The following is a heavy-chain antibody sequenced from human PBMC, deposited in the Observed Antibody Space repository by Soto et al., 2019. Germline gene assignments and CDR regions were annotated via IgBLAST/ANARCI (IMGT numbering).Heavy chain of an antibody. CDR2: ILYDGSNK. D-gene: IGHD1-26*01. Sequence: QVQLVESGGDVVQPGRSLRLSCAASGFTFSNYGMHWARQAPGKGLEWVAAILYDGSNKYYADSVKGRFTISRDNSKNTLYLQMNSVSSEDTAVYYCAGGTYYFDQCGQGTLVTVSS. V-gene: IGHV3-33*01. CDR1: GFTFSNYG. J-gene: IGHJ4*02. CDR3: AGGTYYFDQ.